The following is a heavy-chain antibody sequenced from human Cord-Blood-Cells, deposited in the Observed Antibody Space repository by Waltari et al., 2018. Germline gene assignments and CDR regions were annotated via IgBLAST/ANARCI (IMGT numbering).Heavy chain of an antibody. CDR2: INHSGST. Sequence: QVQLQQWGAGLLKPSETLSLTCAVYGGSFSGYYWSGIRHPPGKGLAWIGEINHSGSTNYNPSLKRRVTISVDTSKNQFSLKLSSVTAADTAVYYCALGRLVHHYWGQGTLVTVSS. D-gene: IGHD6-6*01. CDR1: GGSFSGYY. J-gene: IGHJ4*02. CDR3: ALGRLVHHY. V-gene: IGHV4-34*01.